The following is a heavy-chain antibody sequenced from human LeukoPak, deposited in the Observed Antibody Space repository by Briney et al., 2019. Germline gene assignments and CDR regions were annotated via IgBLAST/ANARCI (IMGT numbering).Heavy chain of an antibody. CDR2: ISGSGDTT. D-gene: IGHD7-27*01. CDR3: AKVRLGNTKWFDP. CDR1: GFTFNMYA. V-gene: IGHV3-23*01. J-gene: IGHJ5*02. Sequence: PGGSLRLSCATSGFTFNMYAMGWVRQAPGEGLQWVSSISGSGDTTYYADSVKGRFTISRDDSKNTLYLQMNSLGADDAAIYYCAKVRLGNTKWFDPWGQGTLVTVSS.